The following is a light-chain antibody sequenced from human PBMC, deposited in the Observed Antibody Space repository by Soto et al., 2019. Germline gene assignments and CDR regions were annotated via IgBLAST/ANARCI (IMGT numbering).Light chain of an antibody. Sequence: QSVLTQPPSVSEAPGQRVTISCSGSSSNIENNAVNWYQQLPGKAPELLIYYDDLLPSGVSDRFSGSKSGASASLAISGLQSEDEANYYCAAWDDSLNGPVFGGGTKLTVL. CDR3: AAWDDSLNGPV. J-gene: IGLJ2*01. CDR2: YDD. CDR1: SSNIENNA. V-gene: IGLV1-36*01.